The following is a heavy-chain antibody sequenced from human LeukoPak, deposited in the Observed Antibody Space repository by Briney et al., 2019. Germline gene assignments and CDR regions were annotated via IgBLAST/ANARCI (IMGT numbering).Heavy chain of an antibody. CDR1: GGSISSYY. CDR3: ARDQGSSSPYYYYYMDV. D-gene: IGHD6-13*01. CDR2: IYTSGST. Sequence: SETLSLTXTVSGGSISSYYWSWIRQPAGKGLEWIGRIYTSGSTNYNPSLKSRVTMSVDTSKNQFSLKLCSVTAADTAVYYCARDQGSSSPYYYYYMDVWGKGTTVTVSS. J-gene: IGHJ6*03. V-gene: IGHV4-4*07.